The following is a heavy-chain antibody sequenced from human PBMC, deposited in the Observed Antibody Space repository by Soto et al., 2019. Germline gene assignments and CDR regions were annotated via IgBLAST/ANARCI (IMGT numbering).Heavy chain of an antibody. CDR2: IIPIFGTA. Sequence: QVQLVQSGAEVKKPGSSVKVSCKASGGTFSSYAISWVRQAPGQGLEWMGGIIPIFGTANYAQKFQGRVTTTADESTSTAYMELSSLRSEDTAVYYCARSGHIVVVVAERAEVWFDHWGQGTLVTVSS. CDR3: ARSGHIVVVVAERAEVWFDH. J-gene: IGHJ5*02. CDR1: GGTFSSYA. V-gene: IGHV1-69*01. D-gene: IGHD2-15*01.